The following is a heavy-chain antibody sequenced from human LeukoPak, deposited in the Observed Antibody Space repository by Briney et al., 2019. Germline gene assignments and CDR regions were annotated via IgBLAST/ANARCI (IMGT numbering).Heavy chain of an antibody. D-gene: IGHD2-2*01. V-gene: IGHV4-31*03. Sequence: PSETLSLTCTVSGGSISSGGYYWSWIRQHPGKGLEWIGYIYYSGSTYYNPSLKSRVTMSVDTSKNQFSLNLSSVTAADTAVYYCARDSRYCNSISCYGRPGYYGLDVWGQGTTVTVSS. CDR1: GGSISSGGYY. CDR3: ARDSRYCNSISCYGRPGYYGLDV. J-gene: IGHJ6*02. CDR2: IYYSGST.